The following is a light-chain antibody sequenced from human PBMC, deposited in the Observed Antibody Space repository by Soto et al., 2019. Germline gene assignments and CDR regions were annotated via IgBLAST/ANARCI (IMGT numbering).Light chain of an antibody. J-gene: IGKJ3*01. CDR3: QHYHSVPFT. Sequence: QCTQAPSSLSSSVGDRVSITCQASQDIKKYLNWYQRKPGKAPKLLISGASSLETGVPSRFSGSGSGIHFTFTISSLQPQDIATYYCQHYHSVPFTFGPGTKVDI. V-gene: IGKV1-33*01. CDR1: QDIKKY. CDR2: GAS.